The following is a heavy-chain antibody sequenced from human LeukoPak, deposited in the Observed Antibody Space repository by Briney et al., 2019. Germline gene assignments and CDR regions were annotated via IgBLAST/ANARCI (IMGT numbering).Heavy chain of an antibody. CDR3: ARDWVDFWSGYPGFDP. V-gene: IGHV3-7*01. CDR2: IKQDGSEK. J-gene: IGHJ5*02. Sequence: PGGSLRLSCAASGFTFSSYWMSWVRQAPGKGLEWVANIKQDGSEKYYVDSVRGRFTISRDSAKNSLYLQMNSLRAEDTAVYYCARDWVDFWSGYPGFDPWGQGTLVTVSS. D-gene: IGHD3-3*01. CDR1: GFTFSSYW.